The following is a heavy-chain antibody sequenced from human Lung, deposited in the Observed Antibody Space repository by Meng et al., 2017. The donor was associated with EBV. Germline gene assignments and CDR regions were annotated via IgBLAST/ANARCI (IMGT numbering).Heavy chain of an antibody. CDR1: EFTLRRYW. J-gene: IGHJ4*02. CDR3: SRDLAGSDAY. D-gene: IGHD1-14*01. CDR2: INEDGTIT. Sequence: VLLGGSGGPLVQRGGSVRLSCAASEFTLRRYWMHWVRQGPGKEPLWVSRINEDGTITNYADSVKGRFTISRDNAKNTLYLQMNNLRAEDTAVYYCSRDLAGSDAYWGRGTLVTVSS. V-gene: IGHV3-74*01.